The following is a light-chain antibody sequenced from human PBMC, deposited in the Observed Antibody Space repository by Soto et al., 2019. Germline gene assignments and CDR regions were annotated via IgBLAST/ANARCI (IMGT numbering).Light chain of an antibody. Sequence: DIVLTQSPGTLSLSPGERATLSCRASRAIASNYLSWYQQKPGQAPRLLIYAAFTRATGIPDRFSGHGSDTHFNLTITRLEPEDFAVYHCQQYGNSRGTFGQGTKLEI. CDR2: AAF. CDR1: RAIASNY. CDR3: QQYGNSRGT. J-gene: IGKJ2*01. V-gene: IGKV3-20*01.